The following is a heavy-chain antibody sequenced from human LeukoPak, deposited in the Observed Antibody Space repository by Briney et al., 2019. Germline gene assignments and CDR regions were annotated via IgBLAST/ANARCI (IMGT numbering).Heavy chain of an antibody. J-gene: IGHJ5*02. V-gene: IGHV4-39*07. Sequence: SETLSLTCIVSGGSISSTAYSWGWIRQPPGKGLEWIGNLYYGGSTYYNPSLKSRVTISVHTSKNQFSLKLSSVTAADTAVYYCARLTGYSSESWFDPWGQGTLVTVSS. CDR1: GGSISSTAYS. CDR3: ARLTGYSSESWFDP. D-gene: IGHD3-9*01. CDR2: LYYGGST.